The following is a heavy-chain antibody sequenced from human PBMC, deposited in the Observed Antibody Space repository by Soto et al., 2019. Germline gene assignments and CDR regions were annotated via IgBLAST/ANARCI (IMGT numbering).Heavy chain of an antibody. D-gene: IGHD4-17*01. Sequence: QVQLQESGPGLVKPSQTLSLTCTVSGGSISSGAYYWSWIRQHPGKGLQWIGYIYYNGSTYYNPSLKNRVTISLDTSKNQFSLKLYSVTAAETAVYYCAREGDYGDYGSDYWGQGTLVTVSS. J-gene: IGHJ4*02. V-gene: IGHV4-31*03. CDR1: GGSISSGAYY. CDR2: IYYNGST. CDR3: AREGDYGDYGSDY.